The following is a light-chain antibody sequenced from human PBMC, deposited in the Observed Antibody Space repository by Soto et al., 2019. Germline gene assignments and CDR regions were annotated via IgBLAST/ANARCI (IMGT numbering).Light chain of an antibody. Sequence: IVLTQSPGTLSLYPGERATLSCGASQSVTNNFLAWYQQKPGQAPRLLIYGASSRATGVPDRFSGSGSGTDFTLTISRLEPADFAVYYCQQYGTPLFTFGPGT. CDR3: QQYGTPLFT. CDR2: GAS. CDR1: QSVTNNF. J-gene: IGKJ3*01. V-gene: IGKV3-20*01.